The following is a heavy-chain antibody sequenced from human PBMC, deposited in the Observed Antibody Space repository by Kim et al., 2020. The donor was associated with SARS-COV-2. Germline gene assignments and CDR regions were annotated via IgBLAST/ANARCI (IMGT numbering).Heavy chain of an antibody. CDR2: IYHTGTT. D-gene: IGHD3-22*01. V-gene: IGHV4-4*02. CDR3: ARDPTSEPSYESTGYAV. CDR1: GGSIISSNW. J-gene: IGHJ4*02. Sequence: SETLSLTCAVSGGSIISSNWWSWVRQPPGKGLEWIGQIYHTGTTNYNPSLMSRLSISVDKSSNHFSLKLTSVTAADTAIYYCARDPTSEPSYESTGYAVWGQGTLVTVSS.